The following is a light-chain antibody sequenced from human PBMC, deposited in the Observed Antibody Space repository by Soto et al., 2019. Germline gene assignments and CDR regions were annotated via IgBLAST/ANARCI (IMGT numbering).Light chain of an antibody. CDR2: DAS. CDR3: QQYGSSGT. J-gene: IGKJ1*01. CDR1: QSVSDY. V-gene: IGKV3-20*01. Sequence: EIVLTQSPATLSLSPGERATLSCRASQSVSDYLAWYQQKPGQAPRLLIYDASTRATGIPARFSGSGSGTDFTLTISGLEPEDFAVYYCQQYGSSGTFGQGTKVDIK.